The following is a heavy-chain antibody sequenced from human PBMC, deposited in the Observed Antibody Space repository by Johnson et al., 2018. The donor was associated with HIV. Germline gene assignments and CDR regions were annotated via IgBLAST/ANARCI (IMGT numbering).Heavy chain of an antibody. Sequence: VQLVESGGGLIQPGGSLRVSCAASGFSVSGNYMSWVRQAPGKGLEWVSVIYSGGSTYYADSVKGRFTISRDISKNTVYLQMDSLRPDDTALYYCARGRKESEAAVGLDNDAFDLWGQVTLVTVSS. CDR2: IYSGGST. D-gene: IGHD6-13*01. CDR1: GFSVSGNY. J-gene: IGHJ3*01. CDR3: ARGRKESEAAVGLDNDAFDL. V-gene: IGHV3-66*03.